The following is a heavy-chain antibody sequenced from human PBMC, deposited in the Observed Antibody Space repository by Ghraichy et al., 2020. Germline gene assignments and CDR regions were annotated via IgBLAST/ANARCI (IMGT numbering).Heavy chain of an antibody. Sequence: GGSLRLSCAASGFTFSGYWMTWVRQAPGKGLEWVANMNQDGSEKYFVDSVKGRFTISRDNAKNSLHLQMNSLRAEDTAFYYCARDMGADYWGQGTLVIVSS. CDR3: ARDMGADY. CDR1: GFTFSGYW. J-gene: IGHJ4*02. D-gene: IGHD3-16*01. V-gene: IGHV3-7*03. CDR2: MNQDGSEK.